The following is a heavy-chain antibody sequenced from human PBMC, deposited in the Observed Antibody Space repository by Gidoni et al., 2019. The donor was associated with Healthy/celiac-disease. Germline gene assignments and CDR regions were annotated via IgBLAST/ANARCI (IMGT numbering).Heavy chain of an antibody. CDR3: ARDGATYYYDSSGQFDY. CDR2: IKQDGSEK. J-gene: IGHJ4*02. CDR1: GFNFSSYW. D-gene: IGHD3-22*01. Sequence: EVQLVESGGGLVQPGGSLRLSCAASGFNFSSYWMSWGRQAPGKGLKWVANIKQDGSEKYYVDSVKGRFTISRDNAKNSLYLQMNSLRAEDTAVYYCARDGATYYYDSSGQFDYWGQGTLVTVSS. V-gene: IGHV3-7*03.